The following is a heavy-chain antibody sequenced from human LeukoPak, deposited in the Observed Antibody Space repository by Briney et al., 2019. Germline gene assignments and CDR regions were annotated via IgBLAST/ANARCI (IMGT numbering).Heavy chain of an antibody. V-gene: IGHV4-39*01. D-gene: IGHD3-22*01. CDR3: ARHGANYYDSSGYTYYFDY. Sequence: PSETLSLTCTVSGGSISGSSYYWGWIRQPPGKGLEWIGSIYYSGSTYYNPSLKSRVTISVDTSKNQFSLKLSSVTAADTAVYYCARHGANYYDSSGYTYYFDYWGQGTLVTVSS. CDR2: IYYSGST. J-gene: IGHJ4*02. CDR1: GGSISGSSYY.